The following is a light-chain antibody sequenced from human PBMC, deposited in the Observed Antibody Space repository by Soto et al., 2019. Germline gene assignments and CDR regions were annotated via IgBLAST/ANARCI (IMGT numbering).Light chain of an antibody. V-gene: IGLV2-8*01. CDR3: SSFAGSNIWV. CDR2: EVT. CDR1: NVGEYDY. J-gene: IGLJ3*02. Sequence: QSALTQPPSASGSPGQSVTISCTGSNVGEYDYVSWYQQHPGKAPKLMIHEVTKRPSGVPDRFSGSKSGNTASLTGSGLQAEDEADYYCSSFAGSNIWVFGGGTKLTVL.